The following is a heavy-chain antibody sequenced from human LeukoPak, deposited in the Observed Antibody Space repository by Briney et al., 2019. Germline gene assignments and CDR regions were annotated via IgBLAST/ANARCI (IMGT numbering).Heavy chain of an antibody. CDR3: AKDVWWSVS. V-gene: IGHV3-23*01. D-gene: IGHD2-8*02. J-gene: IGHJ5*02. CDR2: ISANGVDT. CDR1: GFTFSNHA. Sequence: GGSQRPSCVASGFTFSNHAMTWVRQAPGKGLEWVSAISANGVDTFYAPSVKGRFTISRDNSKNTLYLQINSLRAEDTAIYYCAKDVWWSVSWGQGTLVTVSS.